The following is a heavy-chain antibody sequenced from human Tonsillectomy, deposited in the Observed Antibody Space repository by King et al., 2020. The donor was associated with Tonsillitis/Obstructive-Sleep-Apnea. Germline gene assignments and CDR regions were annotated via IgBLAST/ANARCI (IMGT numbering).Heavy chain of an antibody. CDR1: GFTFSSYG. CDR3: AKTRKWRSSGYGSVEYFDY. D-gene: IGHD3-22*01. J-gene: IGHJ4*02. CDR2: ISYDGSNK. Sequence: HVQLVESGGGVVQPGRSLRLSCAASGFTFSSYGMHWVRQAPGKGLEWVAVISYDGSNKYYADSVKGRFTISRDNSKNTLYLQMNSLRAEDTAVYYCAKTRKWRSSGYGSVEYFDYWGQGTLVTVSS. V-gene: IGHV3-30*18.